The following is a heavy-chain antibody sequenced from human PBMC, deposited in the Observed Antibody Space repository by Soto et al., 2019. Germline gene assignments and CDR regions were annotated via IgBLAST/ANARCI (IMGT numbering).Heavy chain of an antibody. D-gene: IGHD3-16*01. CDR2: IKADGSET. Sequence: EVQVVESGGGLVQPGGSLRLSCVASGFSFSTYWMSWVRQVPGTGLEWVVNIKADGSETHYVDSVRGRFTRSRDNAKTSLYLQVNSLRAEETAVYYCAKGGYIDFCGQGSLVTVSS. J-gene: IGHJ4*02. CDR3: AKGGYIDF. V-gene: IGHV3-7*03. CDR1: GFSFSTYW.